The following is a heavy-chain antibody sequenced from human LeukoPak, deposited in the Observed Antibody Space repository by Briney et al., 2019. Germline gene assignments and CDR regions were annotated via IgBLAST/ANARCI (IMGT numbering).Heavy chain of an antibody. Sequence: KPSETLSLTCPVSGFSISSGYYWGWSRQPPGKGLEWIAAIYHSVATYYNPSLKSRVTMSVETFQNQFSMRLRTVTAADTAVYYCARIFLVNSPTHGADYWGQGTLV. D-gene: IGHD2-8*01. CDR3: ARIFLVNSPTHGADY. CDR1: GFSISSGYY. CDR2: IYHSVAT. V-gene: IGHV4-38-2*01. J-gene: IGHJ4*01.